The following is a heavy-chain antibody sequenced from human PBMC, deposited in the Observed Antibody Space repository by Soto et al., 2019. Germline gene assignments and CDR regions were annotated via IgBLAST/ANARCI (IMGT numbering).Heavy chain of an antibody. CDR3: AKDRRCWDDWFDT. D-gene: IGHD1-26*01. CDR2: SSGSGGST. Sequence: EVQLLESGGGLVQPGGSLRLSCAASGFTFSNYAMSWVRQAPGKGLEWVSTSSGSGGSTYYADSVKGRFTVSRDNSKNPLYLQMNSLRAEDTAVYYCAKDRRCWDDWFDTWGQGTLVTVSS. J-gene: IGHJ5*02. CDR1: GFTFSNYA. V-gene: IGHV3-23*01.